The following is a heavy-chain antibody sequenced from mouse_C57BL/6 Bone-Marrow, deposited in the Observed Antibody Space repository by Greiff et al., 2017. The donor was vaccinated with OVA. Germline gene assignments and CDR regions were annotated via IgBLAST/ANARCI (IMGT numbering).Heavy chain of an antibody. CDR2: WNSDNY. CDR3: WREDRSYDYYAMTY. D-gene: IGHD2-12*01. J-gene: IGHJ4*01. CDR1: FSLSTSGMGL. V-gene: IGHV8-2*01. Sequence: QVTLKESGPGLLQPSQSLSLACTFSGFSLSTSGMGLSWLRNPSGMALVGLASIWNSDNYYNPSLKGRATLSKEPTNYKVYLKLTSVDTADSATSYGAWREDRSYDYYAMTYWGQGTSVTVSS.